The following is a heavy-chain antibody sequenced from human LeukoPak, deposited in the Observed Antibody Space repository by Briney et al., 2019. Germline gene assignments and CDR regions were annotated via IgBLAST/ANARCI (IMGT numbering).Heavy chain of an antibody. CDR3: ARDGIAALDPIDY. CDR1: GGSISSSSYY. J-gene: IGHJ4*02. V-gene: IGHV4-39*07. D-gene: IGHD6-6*01. CDR2: IYYSGST. Sequence: SETLSLTCTVSGGSISSSSYYWGWIRQPPGKGLEWIGSIYYSGSTYYNPSLKSRVTISVDTSKNQFSLKLSSVTAADTAVYYCARDGIAALDPIDYWGQGTLVTVSS.